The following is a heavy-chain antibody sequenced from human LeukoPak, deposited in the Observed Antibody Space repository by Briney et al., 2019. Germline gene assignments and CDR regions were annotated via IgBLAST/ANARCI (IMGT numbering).Heavy chain of an antibody. D-gene: IGHD4-11*01. CDR2: IYHSGTT. CDR3: ARAVDYRNYFDY. Sequence: SQTLSLTCTVSGDSMTRGGYYWSWVRQHPGKGLEWIGFIYHSGTTFYNPSLEGRAAISVDTSQNQFTLKLTSVTAADTAVYYCARAVDYRNYFDYWGQGTLVTVSS. V-gene: IGHV4-31*03. CDR1: GDSMTRGGYY. J-gene: IGHJ4*02.